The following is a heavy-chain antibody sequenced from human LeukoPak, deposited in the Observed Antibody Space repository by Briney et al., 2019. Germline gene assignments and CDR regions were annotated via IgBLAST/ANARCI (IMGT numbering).Heavy chain of an antibody. CDR3: ARAPRRGSSGGSSLLSYYYYGMDV. CDR2: INHSGST. CDR1: GGSISSSGYY. J-gene: IGHJ6*02. D-gene: IGHD2-15*01. V-gene: IGHV4-39*07. Sequence: SETLSLTCTVSGGSISSSGYYWSWIRQPPGKGLEWIGEINHSGSTNYNPSLKSRVTISVDTSKNQFSLKLSSVTAADTAVYYCARAPRRGSSGGSSLLSYYYYGMDVWGQGTTVTVSS.